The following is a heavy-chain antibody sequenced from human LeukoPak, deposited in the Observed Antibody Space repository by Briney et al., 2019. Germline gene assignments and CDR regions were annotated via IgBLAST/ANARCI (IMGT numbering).Heavy chain of an antibody. CDR1: GGTFSSYA. V-gene: IGHV1-69*05. J-gene: IGHJ4*02. Sequence: ASVKVSCKASGGTFSSYAISWVRQAPGQGLEWMGGIIPIFGTANYAQKFQGRVTITTDESTSTAYMELSSLRSEDTAAYYCASSRASSSWYSGFDYWGQGTLVTVSS. CDR2: IIPIFGTA. CDR3: ASSRASSSWYSGFDY. D-gene: IGHD6-13*01.